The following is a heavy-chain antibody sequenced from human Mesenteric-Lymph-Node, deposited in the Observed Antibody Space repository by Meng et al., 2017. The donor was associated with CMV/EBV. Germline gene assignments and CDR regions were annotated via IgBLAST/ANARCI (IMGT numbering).Heavy chain of an antibody. V-gene: IGHV3-49*04. CDR1: GFNFKNYD. Sequence: GGSLRLSCAASGFNFKNYDMHWVRQVPGKGLEWVGFIRSKPYGGTTDYAASVTGRFTISRDDSKSIAYLQMNSLETEDTAVYYCTRVVAIRRAFDIWGQGTMVTVSS. D-gene: IGHD3-9*01. CDR2: IRSKPYGGTT. CDR3: TRVVAIRRAFDI. J-gene: IGHJ3*02.